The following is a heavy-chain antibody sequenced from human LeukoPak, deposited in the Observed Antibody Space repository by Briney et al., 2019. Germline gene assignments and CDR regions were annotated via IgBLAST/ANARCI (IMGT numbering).Heavy chain of an antibody. CDR1: GFSFSDYY. V-gene: IGHV3-11*05. Sequence: KSGGSLILSCAASGFSFSDYYMGWIRQPPGKGLEWVSYISTTTGYTNYADSVKGRFSISRDNAKNSLSLQMNSLRAEDTALYYCARARLATGYYFDCWGQGTLVTVSS. CDR3: ARARLATGYYFDC. CDR2: ISTTTGYT. D-gene: IGHD3-9*01. J-gene: IGHJ4*02.